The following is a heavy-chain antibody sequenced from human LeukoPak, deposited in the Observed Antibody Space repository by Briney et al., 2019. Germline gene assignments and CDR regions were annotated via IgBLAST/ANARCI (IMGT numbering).Heavy chain of an antibody. CDR3: ARGIDYVNFDH. J-gene: IGHJ4*02. Sequence: TSETLSLTCTVSGGSISSYYWSWIRQPAGKGLEWIGRIYPSGSTNYKSSLKSRVTMSVDTSKNQFSLKLSSVTAADTAVYYCARGIDYVNFDHWGRGTLVTVSS. CDR2: IYPSGST. V-gene: IGHV4-4*07. CDR1: GGSISSYY. D-gene: IGHD4-17*01.